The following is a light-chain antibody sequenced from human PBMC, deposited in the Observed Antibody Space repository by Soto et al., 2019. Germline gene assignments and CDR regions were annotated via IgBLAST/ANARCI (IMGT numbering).Light chain of an antibody. J-gene: IGLJ1*01. CDR1: SSDVGGYNY. CDR3: CSYAGSYF. V-gene: IGLV2-11*01. CDR2: DVS. Sequence: QSALTQPRSVSGSPGQSVTISCTGTSSDVGGYNYVSWYQQHPGKAPKLMIYDVSKRPSGVPGRFSGSKSGNTASLTISGLQAEDEADYYCCSYAGSYFFGTGTKLTVL.